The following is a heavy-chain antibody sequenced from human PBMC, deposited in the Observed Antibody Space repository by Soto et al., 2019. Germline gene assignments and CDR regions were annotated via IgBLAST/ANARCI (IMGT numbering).Heavy chain of an antibody. V-gene: IGHV4-31*03. Sequence: QVQLQESGPGLVKPSQTLSLTCTVSGGSISSGGYYWSWIRQHPRKGLEWIGYIYYSGSTYYNPSLKSRVTMSVDTSENQFSLRLSSVTAADTAVYYCARKDSGYADYMDVWGKGTTVTVSS. J-gene: IGHJ6*03. CDR2: IYYSGST. D-gene: IGHD5-12*01. CDR1: GGSISSGGYY. CDR3: ARKDSGYADYMDV.